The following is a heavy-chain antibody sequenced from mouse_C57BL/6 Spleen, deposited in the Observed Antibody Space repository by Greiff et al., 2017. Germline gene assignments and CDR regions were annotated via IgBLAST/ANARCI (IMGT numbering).Heavy chain of an antibody. V-gene: IGHV2-2*01. J-gene: IGHJ4*01. Sequence: QVQLQQSGPGLVQPSQSLSITCTVSGFSLTSYGVHWVRQSPGKGLEWLGVIWSGGSTDYNAAFISRLSISKDNSKSQVFFKMNSLQADDTAIYXCARNSGYSNYGYYYAMDYWGQGTSVTVSS. CDR2: IWSGGST. D-gene: IGHD2-5*01. CDR3: ARNSGYSNYGYYYAMDY. CDR1: GFSLTSYG.